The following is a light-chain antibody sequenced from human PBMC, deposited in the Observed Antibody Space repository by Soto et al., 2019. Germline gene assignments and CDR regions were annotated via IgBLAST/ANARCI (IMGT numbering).Light chain of an antibody. J-gene: IGKJ1*01. V-gene: IGKV3-20*01. Sequence: ELVLTQSPGTLSLSPGERAPLSRRASPPVSHNYLAWYQQKPGHPPRLLIYGASNRATGIPDRFSGSGSGTDFTLTISRLEPDDFAVYYRQQYGSSGTFGQGTKVDIK. CDR3: QQYGSSGT. CDR1: PPVSHNY. CDR2: GAS.